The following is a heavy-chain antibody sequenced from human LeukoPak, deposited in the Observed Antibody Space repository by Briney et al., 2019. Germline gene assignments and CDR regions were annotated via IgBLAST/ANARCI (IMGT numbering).Heavy chain of an antibody. V-gene: IGHV4-34*01. CDR2: INNSGST. CDR1: GGSFSGYY. J-gene: IGHJ5*02. Sequence: SETLSLTCAVYGGSFSGYYWSWIRQPPGKGLEWIGEINNSGSTNYNPSLKSRVTISVDTSKNQFSPKLSSVTAADTAVYYCARESHAYCSSPSCYRWYNWFDPWGKGTLVTVSS. D-gene: IGHD2-2*01. CDR3: ARESHAYCSSPSCYRWYNWFDP.